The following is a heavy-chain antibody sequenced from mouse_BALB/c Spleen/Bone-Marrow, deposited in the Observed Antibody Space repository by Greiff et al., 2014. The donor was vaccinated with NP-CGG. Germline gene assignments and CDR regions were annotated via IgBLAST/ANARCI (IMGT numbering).Heavy chain of an antibody. J-gene: IGHJ1*01. Sequence: VQLQQSGAELVKPGASVKLSCTASGFNIKDTYMHWVKQRPEQGLEWIGRIDPANGNTKYDPKFPGKATITADTSSNTAYLQLSSLTSEDTAVYYCATMITDWYFDVWGAGTTVTVSS. CDR2: IDPANGNT. D-gene: IGHD2-4*01. V-gene: IGHV14-3*02. CDR3: ATMITDWYFDV. CDR1: GFNIKDTY.